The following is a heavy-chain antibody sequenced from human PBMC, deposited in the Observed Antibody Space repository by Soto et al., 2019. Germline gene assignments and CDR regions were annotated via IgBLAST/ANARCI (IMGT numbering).Heavy chain of an antibody. CDR1: GFSLTTSGVG. CDR3: EERVLRAVFGLVTTTAIYFDF. J-gene: IGHJ4*02. D-gene: IGHD3-3*01. Sequence: QITLNESGPTVVRPTETLTLTCRFSGFSLTTSGVGVGWIRQSPGKAPEWLALIYWDDDKRYSASLKSRLTIAKDTAKNQVVLNLSDLYPTDTATYYCEERVLRAVFGLVTTTAIYFDFWGQGTPVAVSS. V-gene: IGHV2-5*02. CDR2: IYWDDDK.